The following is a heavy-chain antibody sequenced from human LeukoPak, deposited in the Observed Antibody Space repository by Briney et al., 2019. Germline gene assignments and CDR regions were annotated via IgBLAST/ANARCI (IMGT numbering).Heavy chain of an antibody. CDR1: GYTFTSYG. J-gene: IGHJ4*02. CDR3: ARYPLSYSGNWHYYFDY. V-gene: IGHV1-18*04. CDR2: ISAYNGNA. Sequence: ASVKVSCKASGYTFTSYGISWVRQAPGQGLEWMGWISAYNGNANYAQNLQDRVFMNTDTSTTTAYMELRSLRSDDTAVYYCARYPLSYSGNWHYYFDYWGQGTLVTVSS. D-gene: IGHD6-13*01.